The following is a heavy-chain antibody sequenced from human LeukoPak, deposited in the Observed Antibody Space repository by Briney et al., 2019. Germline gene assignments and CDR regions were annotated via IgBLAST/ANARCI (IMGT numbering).Heavy chain of an antibody. V-gene: IGHV1-18*01. CDR2: ISAYNGNT. J-gene: IGHJ4*02. D-gene: IGHD5-24*01. Sequence: ASVKVSCKASGYTFTSYGISWVRQAPGQGLEWMGRISAYNGNTNYAQKLQGRATKTTDTSTSTAYMELRSLRSDDTAVYYCAIRRDGYNYDFDYWGQGTLVTVSS. CDR3: AIRRDGYNYDFDY. CDR1: GYTFTSYG.